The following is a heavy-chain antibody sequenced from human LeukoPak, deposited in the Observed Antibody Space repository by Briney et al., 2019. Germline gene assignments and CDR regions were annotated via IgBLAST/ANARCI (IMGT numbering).Heavy chain of an antibody. CDR1: GYTFSSYG. V-gene: IGHV1-18*01. CDR2: ISVYSGDT. Sequence: GASVKVSCKASGYTFSSYGISWVRQAPGQGLEWMGWISVYSGDTKYAQKVQGRVTMTTDTPTSTAYMELRSLTSDDTAVYLCARAPAAGATRVDYWGQGTLVTVSS. D-gene: IGHD6-13*01. CDR3: ARAPAAGATRVDY. J-gene: IGHJ4*02.